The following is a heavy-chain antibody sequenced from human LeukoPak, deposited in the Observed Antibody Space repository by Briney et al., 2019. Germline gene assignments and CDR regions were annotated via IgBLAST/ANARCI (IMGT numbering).Heavy chain of an antibody. J-gene: IGHJ4*02. CDR1: GGSFSGYY. V-gene: IGHV4-34*01. Sequence: SETLSLTCAVYGGSFSGYYWSWIRQPPGKGLEWMGEINHSGSTNYNPSPKSRVTISVDTSKNQFSLKLSSVTAADTAVYYCARGFSVITFGGVIVNLYYFDYWGQGTLVTVSS. CDR2: INHSGST. CDR3: ARGFSVITFGGVIVNLYYFDY. D-gene: IGHD3-16*02.